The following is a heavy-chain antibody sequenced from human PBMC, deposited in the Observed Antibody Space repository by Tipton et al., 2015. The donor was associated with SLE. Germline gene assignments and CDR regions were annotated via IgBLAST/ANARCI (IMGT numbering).Heavy chain of an antibody. V-gene: IGHV4-59*07. CDR1: GGSISSYY. Sequence: TLSLTCTVSGGSISSYYWSWIRQPPGKGLEWIGYIYYSGSTNYNPSLKSRVTISVDTSKNQFSLKLSSVTAADTALYYCARHLTLSAGGGFDIWGQGTMAIVSS. J-gene: IGHJ3*02. CDR2: IYYSGST. CDR3: ARHLTLSAGGGFDI. D-gene: IGHD2-15*01.